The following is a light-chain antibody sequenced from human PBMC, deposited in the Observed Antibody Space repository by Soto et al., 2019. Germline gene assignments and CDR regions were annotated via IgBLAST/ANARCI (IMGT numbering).Light chain of an antibody. Sequence: QSALTQPPSVSGAPGQRVTISCTGSSSNIGAGYDVHWYQQLPGTAPKLLIYCNSNRPSGVPDRFSGSKSGTSASLAITGLQAEDEADYYCQSYDSSLSGSVVFGGGTKVTVL. CDR2: CNS. J-gene: IGLJ2*01. CDR1: SSNIGAGYD. CDR3: QSYDSSLSGSVV. V-gene: IGLV1-40*01.